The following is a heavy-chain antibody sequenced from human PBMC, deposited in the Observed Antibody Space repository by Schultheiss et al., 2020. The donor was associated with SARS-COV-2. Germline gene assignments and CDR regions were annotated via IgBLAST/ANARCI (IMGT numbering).Heavy chain of an antibody. V-gene: IGHV3-15*07. CDR3: TTRFRILTYFTNFDY. D-gene: IGHD3-3*01. CDR1: GFTFSNAW. Sequence: GGSLRLSCAASGFTFSNAWMNWVRQAPGKGLEWVGRIKSKTDGGTTDYAAPVKGRFTISRDDSKNTLYLQMNSLKTEDTAVYYCTTRFRILTYFTNFDYWGQGTLVTVSS. J-gene: IGHJ4*02. CDR2: IKSKTDGGTT.